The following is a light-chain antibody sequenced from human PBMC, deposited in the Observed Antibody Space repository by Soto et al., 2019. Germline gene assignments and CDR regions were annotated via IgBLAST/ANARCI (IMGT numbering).Light chain of an antibody. CDR3: CSYAGGNTLI. CDR1: SSDVGAYDF. V-gene: IGLV2-11*01. Sequence: QSALTQPRSVSGSPGQSVTISCTGTSSDVGAYDFVSWYQQHPGKAPKLIIYEVNKRPSGVSNRFSGAKSGNTASLTISGLQTEDEADYDCCSYAGGNTLIFGGGTKVTVL. J-gene: IGLJ2*01. CDR2: EVN.